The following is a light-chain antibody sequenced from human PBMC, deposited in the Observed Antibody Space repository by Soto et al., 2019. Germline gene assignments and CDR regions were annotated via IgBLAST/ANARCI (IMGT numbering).Light chain of an antibody. V-gene: IGKV3-20*01. Sequence: EIGLTQYPGTLSLSPGERATLSCRSSQSVNSNYLAWYQQKPGQAPRLLIYAASSRAAGFPDRFSGSGSETDLTLTISRLEPEDFAVYYCQQYGGSPWTFGQGTKV. CDR1: QSVNSNY. CDR2: AAS. CDR3: QQYGGSPWT. J-gene: IGKJ1*01.